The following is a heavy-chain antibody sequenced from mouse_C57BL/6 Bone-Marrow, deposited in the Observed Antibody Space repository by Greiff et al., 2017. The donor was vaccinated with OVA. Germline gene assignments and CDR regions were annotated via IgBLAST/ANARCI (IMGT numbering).Heavy chain of an antibody. V-gene: IGHV14-4*01. J-gene: IGHJ2*01. CDR2: IDPGNGAT. D-gene: IGHD1-1*01. CDR1: GFTITDDD. Sequence: EVQLQESGAGLVRPGASVKLSCTASGFTITDDDMHWVKQRPEQGLEWIGWIDPGNGATDYASKFQGKATITADTSSNTAYLQLSRLTSEDTAVYYCTTYITSVEAGGYWGQGTTLTVSS. CDR3: TTYITSVEAGGY.